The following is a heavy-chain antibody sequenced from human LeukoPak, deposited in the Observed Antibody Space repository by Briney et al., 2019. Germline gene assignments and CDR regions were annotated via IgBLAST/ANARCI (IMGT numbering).Heavy chain of an antibody. CDR3: ARDRCSSTSCYNTPNWFDP. J-gene: IGHJ5*02. D-gene: IGHD2-2*02. Sequence: GGSLRLSCAGSGFTFSNSWMGWVRQVPGKGLEWVSGINWNGGSKGYADSVKGRFTISRDNAKNSVYLQMNSLRSEDTAFYHCARDRCSSTSCYNTPNWFDPWGQGTLVTVSS. CDR1: GFTFSNSW. CDR2: INWNGGSK. V-gene: IGHV3-20*01.